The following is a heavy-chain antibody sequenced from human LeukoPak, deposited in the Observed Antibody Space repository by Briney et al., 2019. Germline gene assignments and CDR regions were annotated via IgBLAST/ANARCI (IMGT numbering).Heavy chain of an antibody. V-gene: IGHV3-23*01. CDR3: ATYRQVLLPFES. Sequence: EGSLRLSCVASGFTFSTFAMIWVRQPPGKGLEWVSSIFPSGSEIHYADSVRGRFTISRDNSKSILSLQMNSLRAEDTATYYCATYRQVLLPFESWGQGTLVTVSS. J-gene: IGHJ4*02. CDR1: GFTFSTFA. D-gene: IGHD5-18*01. CDR2: IFPSGSEI.